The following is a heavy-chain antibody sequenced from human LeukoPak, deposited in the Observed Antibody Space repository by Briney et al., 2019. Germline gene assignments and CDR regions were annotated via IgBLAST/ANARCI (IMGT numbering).Heavy chain of an antibody. Sequence: PSETLSLTCSVSGASLTRPTYYQWSWIRQPPGKGLELIRSLFSTGSATLNPSLKSRVTMSLDTSKSQFSLKLSSVTAEDSAVYYCARFKSGGFSYFDSWGQGTLVAVSS. CDR3: ARFKSGGFSYFDS. V-gene: IGHV4-61*01. J-gene: IGHJ4*02. D-gene: IGHD3-3*01. CDR2: LFSTGSA. CDR1: GASLTRPTYY.